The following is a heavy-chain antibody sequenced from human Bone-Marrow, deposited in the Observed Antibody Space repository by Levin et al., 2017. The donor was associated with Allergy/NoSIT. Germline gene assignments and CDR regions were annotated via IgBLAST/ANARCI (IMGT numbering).Heavy chain of an antibody. CDR3: ARDGDGRNAYYYYCYYMDV. D-gene: IGHD3-16*01. V-gene: IGHV3-11*06. Sequence: GGSLRLSCAASGFTFSDYYMSWIRQAPGKGLEWVSSISSSSSYTYYADSVKGRFTISRDNAKNSLYLQMNSLRAEDTAVYYCARDGDGRNAYYYYCYYMDVWGKGTTVTVS. CDR2: ISSSSSYT. J-gene: IGHJ6*03. CDR1: GFTFSDYY.